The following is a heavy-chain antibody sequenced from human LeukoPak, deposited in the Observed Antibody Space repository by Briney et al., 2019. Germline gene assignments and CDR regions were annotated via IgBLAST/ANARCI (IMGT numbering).Heavy chain of an antibody. V-gene: IGHV3-21*01. CDR2: ISSSSSYI. J-gene: IGHJ4*02. D-gene: IGHD3-22*01. Sequence: PGGSLRLSCAASGFTFSSYSMNWVRQAPGKGLEGVSSISSSSSYIYYADSVKGRFTISRDNAKNSLYLQMNSLRAEDTAVYYCASLGSNYYDSSGYPDGEDYWGQGTLVTVSS. CDR3: ASLGSNYYDSSGYPDGEDY. CDR1: GFTFSSYS.